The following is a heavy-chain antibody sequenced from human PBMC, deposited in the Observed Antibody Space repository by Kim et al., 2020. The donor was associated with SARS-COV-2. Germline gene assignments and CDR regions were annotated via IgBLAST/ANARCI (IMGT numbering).Heavy chain of an antibody. CDR2: ISGSGGST. D-gene: IGHD3-10*01. Sequence: GGSLRLSCAASGFTFSSYAMSWVRQAPGKGLEWVSAISGSGGSTYYADSVPGRFTISSDNSKNTQYLQMNSLRAEDTAVDYCAKEAVRLLWFGELLSHYYYGMDVWGQGTTVTVSS. J-gene: IGHJ6*02. V-gene: IGHV3-23*01. CDR1: GFTFSSYA. CDR3: AKEAVRLLWFGELLSHYYYGMDV.